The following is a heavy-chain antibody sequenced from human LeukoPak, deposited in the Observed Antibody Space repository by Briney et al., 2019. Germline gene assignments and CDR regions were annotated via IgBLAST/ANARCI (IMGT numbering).Heavy chain of an antibody. CDR3: ARDYTLTVGTTTYFQH. V-gene: IGHV7-4-1*02. J-gene: IGHJ1*01. CDR1: GYIFSIYA. D-gene: IGHD1-26*01. CDR2: INTNTGNP. Sequence: ASVKVPCKASGYIFSIYAMIWVRQAPGQGLELMGWINTNTGNPTYAQGFTGRFVFSLDTSVSTAYLQISSLKTEDTAVYYCARDYTLTVGTTTYFQHWGQGTLVTVSS.